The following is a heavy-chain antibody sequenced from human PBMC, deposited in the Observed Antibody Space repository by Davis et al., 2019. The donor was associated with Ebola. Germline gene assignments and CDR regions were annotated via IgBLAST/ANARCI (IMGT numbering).Heavy chain of an antibody. D-gene: IGHD3-22*01. Sequence: SETLSLTCAVSGGSISMGDYSWNWIRPPLGKGLEWIAYIYYSGITYYNPSLKSRVTISVDTSKNQFSLKLSSVTAADTAVYYCARHLLITMIVVVMPGAFDIWGQGTMVTVSS. CDR3: ARHLLITMIVVVMPGAFDI. CDR2: IYYSGIT. V-gene: IGHV4-30-2*03. J-gene: IGHJ3*02. CDR1: GGSISMGDYS.